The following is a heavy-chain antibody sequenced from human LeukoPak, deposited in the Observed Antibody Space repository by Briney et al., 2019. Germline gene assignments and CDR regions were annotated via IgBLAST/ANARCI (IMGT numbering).Heavy chain of an antibody. D-gene: IGHD6-19*01. Sequence: GGSLRVSCAASGFTFDDYAMHWVRQAPGKGLEWVSGISWNSGSIGYADSVKGRFTISRDNAKNSLYLQMNSLRAEDTALYYCAKGRAVAGTRDAFDIWGQGTMVTVSS. CDR1: GFTFDDYA. CDR2: ISWNSGSI. J-gene: IGHJ3*02. CDR3: AKGRAVAGTRDAFDI. V-gene: IGHV3-9*01.